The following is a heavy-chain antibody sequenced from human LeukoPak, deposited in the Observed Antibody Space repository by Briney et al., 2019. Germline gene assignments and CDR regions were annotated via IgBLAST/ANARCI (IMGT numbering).Heavy chain of an antibody. CDR2: INHSGRT. D-gene: IGHD2-2*02. V-gene: IGHV4-34*01. Sequence: PSETLSLTCSVSGGSISSFYWSWVRQSPGKGLEWIGEINHSGRTNYNPSLKSRVTISVDTSKKQFSLKLSSVTAADTAVYYCAIRYCSSASCYMYYWGQGTLVTVSS. CDR3: AIRYCSSASCYMYY. CDR1: GGSISSFY. J-gene: IGHJ4*02.